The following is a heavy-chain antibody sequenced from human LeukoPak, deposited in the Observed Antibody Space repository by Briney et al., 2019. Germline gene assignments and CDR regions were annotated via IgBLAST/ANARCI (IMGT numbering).Heavy chain of an antibody. CDR2: ISYIGST. CDR3: AKSYFDYSTYYSYYFNL. J-gene: IGHJ4*02. CDR1: ADSFSSHY. D-gene: IGHD4-11*01. V-gene: IGHV4-59*08. Sequence: SETLSLTCAVSADSFSSHYWSWIRQPPGKALEWIGYISYIGSTNYNPSLKSRVTISVDTSKSQFALKLSSVTAADTAVYYCAKSYFDYSTYYSYYFNLWGQGALVTVSS.